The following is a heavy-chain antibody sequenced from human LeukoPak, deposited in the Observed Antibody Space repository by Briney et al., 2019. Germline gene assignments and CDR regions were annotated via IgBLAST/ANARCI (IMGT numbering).Heavy chain of an antibody. CDR3: ARESTQGVMDV. J-gene: IGHJ6*02. CDR1: GGSISSGNYF. CDR2: IYPSGST. Sequence: SETLSLTCTVSGGSISSGNYFWNWMRQPAGKGLDWIGRIYPSGSTNYNPSLKSRVTISVDTSKNQFSLRLSSVTAADTAVYYCARESTQGVMDVWSQGTTVTVSS. V-gene: IGHV4-61*02.